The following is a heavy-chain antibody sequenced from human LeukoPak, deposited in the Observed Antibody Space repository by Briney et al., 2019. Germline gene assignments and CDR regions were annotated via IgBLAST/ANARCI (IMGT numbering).Heavy chain of an antibody. D-gene: IGHD3-10*01. CDR2: ISGSGGST. Sequence: GGSLRLSCAGSGFTSSNYDMSWVRQAPGRGLEWVSVISGSGGSTYYADSAKGRFTISRDNSKNTLYLQMNSLRAEDTAIYYCAKYYYGSGRFDYWGQGTLVTVSS. CDR1: GFTSSNYD. CDR3: AKYYYGSGRFDY. V-gene: IGHV3-23*01. J-gene: IGHJ4*02.